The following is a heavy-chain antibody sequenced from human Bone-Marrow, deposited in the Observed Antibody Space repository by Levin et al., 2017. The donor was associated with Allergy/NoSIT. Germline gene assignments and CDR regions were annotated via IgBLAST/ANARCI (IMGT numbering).Heavy chain of an antibody. D-gene: IGHD6-6*01. V-gene: IGHV1-69*13. CDR1: GGTFSSYA. CDR3: ARERGYSSSLGSYFDY. CDR2: IIPIFGTA. J-gene: IGHJ4*02. Sequence: ASVKVSCKASGGTFSSYAISWVRQAPGQGLEWMGGIIPIFGTANYAQKFQGRVTITADESTSTAYMELSSLRSEDTAVYYCARERGYSSSLGSYFDYWGQGTLVTVSS.